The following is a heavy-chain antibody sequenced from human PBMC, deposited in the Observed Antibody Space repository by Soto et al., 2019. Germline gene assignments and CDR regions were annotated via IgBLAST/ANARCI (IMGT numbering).Heavy chain of an antibody. D-gene: IGHD3-3*01. CDR2: IKSKTDGGAT. V-gene: IGHV3-15*07. CDR1: GFTFSNAW. CDR3: STDKIVGVVIIPSFDY. J-gene: IGHJ4*02. Sequence: EVQLVESGGGLVKPGGSLRLSCAASGFTFSNAWMNWVRQAPGKGLEWVGRIKSKTDGGATDYAAPVKGRFTISRDDSKNTLYLQLNSLKTEATAVYYCSTDKIVGVVIIPSFDYWGQGTLVTVSS.